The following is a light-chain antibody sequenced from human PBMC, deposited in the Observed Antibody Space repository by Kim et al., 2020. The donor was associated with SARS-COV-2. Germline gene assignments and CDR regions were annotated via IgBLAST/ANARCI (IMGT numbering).Light chain of an antibody. Sequence: EIVLTQSPVTLSLSPGERATLSCRASQSVSSNDLAWYQQKPGQAPRLLIYATSSRATGIPDRFSGSGSGTEFTFTSSKLQPEDVAVFYAPLYSGSLSFGGGTKVDIK. V-gene: IGKV3-20*01. CDR3: PLYSGSLS. J-gene: IGKJ4*02. CDR1: QSVSSND. CDR2: ATS.